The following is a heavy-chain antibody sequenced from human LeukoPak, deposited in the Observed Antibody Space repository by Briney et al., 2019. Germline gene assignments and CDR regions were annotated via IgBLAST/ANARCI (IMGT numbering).Heavy chain of an antibody. CDR1: GYTFTSYD. CDR2: MNPNSGNT. CDR3: AREGGIAARPSLDY. Sequence: ASVKVSCKASGYTFTSYDINWVRQATGQGLEWMGWMNPNSGNTGYAQKFQGRVTMTRNTSISTAYMELSSLRSEDAAVYYCAREGGIAARPSLDYWGQGTLVTVSS. J-gene: IGHJ4*02. D-gene: IGHD6-6*01. V-gene: IGHV1-8*01.